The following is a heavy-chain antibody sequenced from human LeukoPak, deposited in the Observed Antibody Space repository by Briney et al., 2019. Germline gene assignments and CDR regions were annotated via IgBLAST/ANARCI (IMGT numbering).Heavy chain of an antibody. V-gene: IGHV4-31*03. J-gene: IGHJ6*02. CDR2: IYYTGYT. Sequence: PSQTLSLTCTVSGDSINSGGYYWSWIRQHPGKGLGWIGFIYYTGYTYSNPSLKSRFAISLDTSKNQFSLKLNSVTAADTAVYYCARDPGGFGELFGTSGLDVWGQGTTVLVSS. D-gene: IGHD3-10*01. CDR1: GDSINSGGYY. CDR3: ARDPGGFGELFGTSGLDV.